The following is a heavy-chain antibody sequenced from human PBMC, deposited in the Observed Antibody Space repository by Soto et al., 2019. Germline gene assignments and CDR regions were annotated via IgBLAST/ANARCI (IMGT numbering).Heavy chain of an antibody. V-gene: IGHV4-4*02. CDR2: IHHSGST. Sequence: QVQLQESGPGLVRPSGTLSLTCAVSGLSISSDNWWSWVRQPPGKGLEWIGEIHHSGSTNYNPYLTSRVTMLVVPSQDLFSRTMNSGTAADTAFYYGARDQVRHPGDWVQGTLVSVSS. J-gene: IGHJ4*02. CDR3: ARDQVRHPGD. CDR1: GLSISSDNW.